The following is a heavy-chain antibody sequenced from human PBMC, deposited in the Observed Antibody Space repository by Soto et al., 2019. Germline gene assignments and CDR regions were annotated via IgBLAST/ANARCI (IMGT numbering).Heavy chain of an antibody. D-gene: IGHD6-19*01. Sequence: EVQLVESGGGLVQPGGSLRLSCAASGFTFSNYWMNWVRQAPGKGLEWVANINQGGSDKYYVDSVKGRFTISRDNAKNSLYLQMNSVKVEDAAVYYCTRKAGSSGWYGWGYWGQGTLVTVSS. CDR3: TRKAGSSGWYGWGY. CDR2: INQGGSDK. CDR1: GFTFSNYW. J-gene: IGHJ4*02. V-gene: IGHV3-7*01.